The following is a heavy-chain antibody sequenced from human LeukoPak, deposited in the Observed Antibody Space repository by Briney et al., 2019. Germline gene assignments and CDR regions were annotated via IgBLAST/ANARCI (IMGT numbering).Heavy chain of an antibody. CDR3: ARDKDAILTGHNWFDP. J-gene: IGHJ5*02. CDR1: GGSISSSSYY. CDR2: IYYSGST. V-gene: IGHV4-39*07. D-gene: IGHD3-9*01. Sequence: PSETLSLTCTVSGGSISSSSYYWGWIRQPPGKGLEWIGSIYYSGSTYYNPSLKSRVIISVDTSKNQFSLKLNSVTAADTAVYYCARDKDAILTGHNWFDPWGQGILVTVSS.